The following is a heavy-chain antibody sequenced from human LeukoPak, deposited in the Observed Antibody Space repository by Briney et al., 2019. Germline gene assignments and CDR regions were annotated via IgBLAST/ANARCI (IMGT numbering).Heavy chain of an antibody. CDR2: INHSGST. J-gene: IGHJ4*02. D-gene: IGHD3-10*01. CDR1: GGSFSGYY. CDR3: ARRMVRGFPVK. V-gene: IGHV4-34*01. Sequence: SETLSLTCAVSGGSFSGYYWSWIRQPPGEGLDWIGEINHSGSTNYNPSLKSRVTISVDTSKNQFSLKLSSVTAADTAVYHCARRMVRGFPVKWGQGTLVTVSS.